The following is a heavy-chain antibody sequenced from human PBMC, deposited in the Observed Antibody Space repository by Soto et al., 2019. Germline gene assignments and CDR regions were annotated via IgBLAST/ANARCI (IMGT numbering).Heavy chain of an antibody. CDR2: INHSGST. J-gene: IGHJ6*02. Sequence: SETLSLTCAVYGGSFSGYYWSWIRQPPGKGLEWIGEINHSGSTNYNPSLKSRVTISVDTSKNQFSLKLSSVTAADTAVYYCARLSPRSNYDFWSGRMYGMDVWGQGTTVTVSS. D-gene: IGHD3-3*01. V-gene: IGHV4-34*01. CDR1: GGSFSGYY. CDR3: ARLSPRSNYDFWSGRMYGMDV.